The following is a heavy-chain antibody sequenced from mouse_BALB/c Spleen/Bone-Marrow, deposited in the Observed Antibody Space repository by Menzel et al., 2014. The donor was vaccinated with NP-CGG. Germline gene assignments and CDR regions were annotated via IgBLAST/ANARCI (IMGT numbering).Heavy chain of an antibody. J-gene: IGHJ2*01. CDR1: GDSITSGY. CDR3: TRDYYGP. D-gene: IGHD1-2*01. CDR2: ITYSGNT. V-gene: IGHV3-8*02. Sequence: EVKLQESGPSLVKPSQTLSLTCSVTGDSITSGYWNWIRKFPGNKLEYMGYITYSGNTYYNPSLISRISITRDTSKNQYYLQLNSVTTEDTATYYCTRDYYGPWGQGTTLTVSS.